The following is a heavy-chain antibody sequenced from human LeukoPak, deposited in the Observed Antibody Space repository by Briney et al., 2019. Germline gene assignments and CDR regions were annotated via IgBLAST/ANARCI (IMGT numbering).Heavy chain of an antibody. D-gene: IGHD7-27*01. CDR2: INPNSAGT. Sequence: AASVKVSCKTSGYTFTDYYIQWVRQAPGQGLEWMGWINPNSAGTKYAQMFQGRVTMTRETSTSTAYMELNRLTSDDTAVYYCARSGDVDSWGQGTLVTVSS. J-gene: IGHJ5*01. V-gene: IGHV1-2*02. CDR3: ARSGDVDS. CDR1: GYTFTDYY.